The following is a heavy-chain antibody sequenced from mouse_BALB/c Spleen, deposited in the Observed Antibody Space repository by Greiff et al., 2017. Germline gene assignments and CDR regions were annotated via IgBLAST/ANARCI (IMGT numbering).Heavy chain of an antibody. V-gene: IGHV5-6-4*01. D-gene: IGHD1-1*01. CDR2: ISSGGSYT. J-gene: IGHJ4*01. Sequence: EVKLVESGGGLVKPGGSLKLSCAASGFTFSSYTMSWVRQTPEKRLEWVATISSGGSYTYYPDSVKGRFTISRDNAKNTLYLQMSSLKSEDTAMYYCTREITTVVAKAMDYWGQGTSVTVSS. CDR3: TREITTVVAKAMDY. CDR1: GFTFSSYT.